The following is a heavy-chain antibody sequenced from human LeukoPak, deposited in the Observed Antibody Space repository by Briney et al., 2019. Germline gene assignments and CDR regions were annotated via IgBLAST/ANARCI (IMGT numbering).Heavy chain of an antibody. Sequence: GGSLRLSCAASGFTFDDYAMHWVRQAPGKGLEWVSLISWDGGSTYYADSVKGRFTISRDNSKNSLYLQMNSLRAEDTALYYCAKDSGITRVRGAYHHYYYGMDVWGQGTTVTVSS. V-gene: IGHV3-43D*03. CDR2: ISWDGGST. CDR1: GFTFDDYA. CDR3: AKDSGITRVRGAYHHYYYGMDV. J-gene: IGHJ6*02. D-gene: IGHD3-10*01.